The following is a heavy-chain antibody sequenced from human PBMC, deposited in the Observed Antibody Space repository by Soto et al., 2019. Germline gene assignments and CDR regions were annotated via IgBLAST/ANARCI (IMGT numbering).Heavy chain of an antibody. J-gene: IGHJ4*02. D-gene: IGHD3-9*01. CDR2: IWYDGSNK. CDR3: ATWGYYDIPWAHY. V-gene: IGHV3-33*01. Sequence: GGPLRLSCAASGFTFSSYGMHGFRQAPGKGLEWVAVIWYDGSNKYYADSVKGRFTISRDNSKNTLYLQMNSLRAEDTAVYYCATWGYYDIPWAHYWGQGTLVTVSS. CDR1: GFTFSSYG.